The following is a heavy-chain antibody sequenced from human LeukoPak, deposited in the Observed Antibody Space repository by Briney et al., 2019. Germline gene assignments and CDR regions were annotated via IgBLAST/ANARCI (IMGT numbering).Heavy chain of an antibody. CDR1: GFTFRSYA. CDR2: ISYDGSSK. Sequence: PGGSLRLSCAASGFTFRSYAMHWVRQAPGKGLEWVAIISYDGSSKYYADSVKGRFTISRDNSKNTLHLQMNSLRVEDTAVYYCAKDRVRYSSNWHYFDYWGQGTLVTVSS. D-gene: IGHD6-13*01. V-gene: IGHV3-30*18. CDR3: AKDRVRYSSNWHYFDY. J-gene: IGHJ4*02.